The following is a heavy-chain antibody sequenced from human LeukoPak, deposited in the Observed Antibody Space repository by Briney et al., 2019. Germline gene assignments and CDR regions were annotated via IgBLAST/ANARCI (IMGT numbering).Heavy chain of an antibody. J-gene: IGHJ4*02. CDR3: AKPDLWFGDRRVDY. CDR1: GFTFSSYG. D-gene: IGHD3-10*01. CDR2: IRYDGSNK. Sequence: GGFLRLSCAASGFTFSSYGMHWVRQAPGKGLEWVAFIRYDGSNKYYADSVKGRFTISRDNSKNTLYLQMNSLRAEDTAVYYCAKPDLWFGDRRVDYWGQGTLVTVSS. V-gene: IGHV3-30*02.